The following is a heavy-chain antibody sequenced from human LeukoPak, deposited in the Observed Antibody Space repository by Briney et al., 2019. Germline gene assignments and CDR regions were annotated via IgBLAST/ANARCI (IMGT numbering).Heavy chain of an antibody. Sequence: GGSLRLSCAASGFTFSSYGMHWVRQAPGKGLEWVAVIWYDGSNKYYADSVKGRLTISRDNSKNTLYLQMNSLRAEDTAVYYCARDNLLQGSNLDYRGQGTLVTVSS. CDR2: IWYDGSNK. V-gene: IGHV3-33*01. CDR3: ARDNLLQGSNLDY. J-gene: IGHJ4*02. CDR1: GFTFSSYG.